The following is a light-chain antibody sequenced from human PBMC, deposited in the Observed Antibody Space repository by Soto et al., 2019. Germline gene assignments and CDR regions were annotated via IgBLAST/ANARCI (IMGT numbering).Light chain of an antibody. Sequence: DIQLTQSPSFLSASVGDRVTITCRASQGISSSLAWYQQKPGKAPKLLIYAASTLQSGVPSRFGGSGSGTEFTLTISSLQPEDFATYYCQQLNSYPITFGQGTRLEIK. CDR2: AAS. CDR3: QQLNSYPIT. CDR1: QGISSS. J-gene: IGKJ5*01. V-gene: IGKV1-9*01.